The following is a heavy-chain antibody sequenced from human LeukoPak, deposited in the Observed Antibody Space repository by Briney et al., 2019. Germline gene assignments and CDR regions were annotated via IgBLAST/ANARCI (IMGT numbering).Heavy chain of an antibody. CDR3: AKGPTYYDFWTS. CDR2: ISGSGGST. V-gene: IGHV3-23*01. D-gene: IGHD3-3*01. CDR1: GFTFSNYA. J-gene: IGHJ4*02. Sequence: GGSLRLSCAASGFTFSNYAMSWVRQAPGKGPEWVSFISGSGGSTYYADSVKGRFTISRDNSKNTLHLQMNSLRAEDTAVYYCAKGPTYYDFWTSWGQGTLVTVSS.